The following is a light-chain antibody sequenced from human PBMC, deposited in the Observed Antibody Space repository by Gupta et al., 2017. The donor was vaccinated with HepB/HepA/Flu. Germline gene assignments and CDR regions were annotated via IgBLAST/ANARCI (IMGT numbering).Light chain of an antibody. CDR2: SNS. V-gene: IGLV1-44*01. CDR3: AAYADSSNGWV. J-gene: IGLJ3*02. Sequence: SVLTPPPSASVTPGQMVPISRSGSSANIVSNTVTWYQQLQGTAPKLLIYSNSQRPSGVPDRFSGSKSGTSASLDITVPQSEDEADDYCAAYADSSNGWVFGGGTKLTVL. CDR1: SANIVSNT.